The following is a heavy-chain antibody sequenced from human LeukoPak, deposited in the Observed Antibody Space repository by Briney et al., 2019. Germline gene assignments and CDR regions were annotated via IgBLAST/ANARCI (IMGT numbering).Heavy chain of an antibody. CDR1: GFTVSSNY. D-gene: IGHD3-22*01. CDR3: AKEMYYYDSSGSYNWFDP. Sequence: GGSLRLSCAASGFTVSSNYMSWVRQAPGKGLEWVSVIYSGGSTYYADSVKGRFTISRDNSKNTLYLRMNSLRAEDTAVYYCAKEMYYYDSSGSYNWFDPWGQGTLVTVSS. J-gene: IGHJ5*02. CDR2: IYSGGST. V-gene: IGHV3-66*02.